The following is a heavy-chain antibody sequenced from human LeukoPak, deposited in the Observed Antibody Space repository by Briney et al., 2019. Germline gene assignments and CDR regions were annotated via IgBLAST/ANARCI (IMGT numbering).Heavy chain of an antibody. D-gene: IGHD6-13*01. CDR3: ARHTRLSSPIGI. CDR2: IYYSGST. J-gene: IGHJ4*02. Sequence: KPSETLSLTCTVSGGSISSYYWGWIRQPPGKGLEWIGSIYYSGSTYYNPSLKSRVTISVDTSKNQFSLKLGSVTAADTAVYYCARHTRLSSPIGIWGQGTLVTVSS. CDR1: GGSISSYY. V-gene: IGHV4-39*01.